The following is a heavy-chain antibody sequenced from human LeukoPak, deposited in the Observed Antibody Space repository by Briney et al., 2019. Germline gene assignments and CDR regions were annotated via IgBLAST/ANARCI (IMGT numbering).Heavy chain of an antibody. CDR2: VSSSGSAI. V-gene: IGHV3-11*01. D-gene: IGHD6-6*01. CDR3: ARGVVAARLYRYFDY. CDR1: GFTFSDYY. Sequence: GGSLRLSCAASGFTFSDYYMSWIRQAPGKGLECVSYVSSSGSAIYYADSVKGRFTISRDNAKNSLYLQMNSLRAEDTAVYYCARGVVAARLYRYFDYWGQGTLVTVSS. J-gene: IGHJ4*02.